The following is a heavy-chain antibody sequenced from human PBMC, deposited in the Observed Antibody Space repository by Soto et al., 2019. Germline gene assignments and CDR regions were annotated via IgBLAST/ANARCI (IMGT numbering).Heavy chain of an antibody. CDR3: ARIRYYASGSSINWFDP. Sequence: PGGSLRLSCAASGFTFDDYGMSWVRQAPGKGLEWVSGINWNGGSTGYADSVKGRFTISRDNAKNSLYLQMNSLRAEDTAVYYCARIRYYASGSSINWFDPWGQGTLVTVSS. CDR2: INWNGGST. V-gene: IGHV3-20*04. D-gene: IGHD3-10*01. J-gene: IGHJ5*02. CDR1: GFTFDDYG.